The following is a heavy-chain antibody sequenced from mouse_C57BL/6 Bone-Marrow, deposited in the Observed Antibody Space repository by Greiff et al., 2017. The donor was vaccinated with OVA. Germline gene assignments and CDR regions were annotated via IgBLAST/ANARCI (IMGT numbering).Heavy chain of an antibody. J-gene: IGHJ1*03. CDR2: IYPRSGNT. Sequence: QVQLKESGAELARPGASVKLSCKASGYTFTSYGLSWVKQRTGQGLEWIGEIYPRSGNTYYNEQFKGKATLTADKSSSTAYMELRSLTSEDSAVYFCARAPVTTVVATRYFDVWGTGTTVTVSS. CDR3: ARAPVTTVVATRYFDV. V-gene: IGHV1-81*01. CDR1: GYTFTSYG. D-gene: IGHD1-1*01.